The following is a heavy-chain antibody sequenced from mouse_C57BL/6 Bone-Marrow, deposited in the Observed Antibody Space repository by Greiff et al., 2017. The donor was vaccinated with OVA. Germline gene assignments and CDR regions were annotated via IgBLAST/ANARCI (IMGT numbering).Heavy chain of an antibody. V-gene: IGHV1-55*01. Sequence: QVQLQQPGAELVKPGASVKMSCKASGYTFTSYWITWVKQRPGQGLEWIGDIYPGSGSTNYNEKFKRKATLTVDTSSSTAYMQLSSLTSEDSAVYYCARKIYDGYYRFFYYAMDYWGQGTSVTVSS. CDR2: IYPGSGST. J-gene: IGHJ4*01. D-gene: IGHD2-3*01. CDR3: ARKIYDGYYRFFYYAMDY. CDR1: GYTFTSYW.